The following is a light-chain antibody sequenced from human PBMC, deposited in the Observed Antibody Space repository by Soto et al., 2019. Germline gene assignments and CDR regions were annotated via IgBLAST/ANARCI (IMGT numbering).Light chain of an antibody. CDR3: RRREKWHRT. J-gene: IGKJ2*01. V-gene: IGKV3-11*01. Sequence: EIVLTQSPAPLSLSPGERATLSCRASQSVISYLAWYQHKPCQAPRLLIYGTSNRATDIPDWLSGRGSGTDFTLAISGLKSGDSAMYYCRRREKWHRTFGQGTKLEIK. CDR2: GTS. CDR1: QSVISY.